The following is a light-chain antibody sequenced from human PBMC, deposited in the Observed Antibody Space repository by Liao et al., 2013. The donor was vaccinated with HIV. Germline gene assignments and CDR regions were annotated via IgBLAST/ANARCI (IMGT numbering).Light chain of an antibody. CDR2: SDS. CDR1: NIGNKS. CDR3: YSAADNSWV. V-gene: IGLV3-21*01. Sequence: SYVLTQPPSVSVAPGKTASITCGGNNIGNKSVHWYQQKPGQAPVMVIYSDSDRPSGIPERFSGSSSGTTVTLTISGAQVEDEADYYCYSAADNSWVFGGGTKLTVL. J-gene: IGLJ3*02.